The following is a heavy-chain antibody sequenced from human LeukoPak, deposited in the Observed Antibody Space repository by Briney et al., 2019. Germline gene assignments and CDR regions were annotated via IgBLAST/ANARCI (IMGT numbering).Heavy chain of an antibody. CDR1: GGSISSSTYY. V-gene: IGHV4-39*07. CDR2: INHSGST. Sequence: SETLSLTCSVSGGSISSSTYYWSWIRQPPGKGLEWSGDINHSGSTNYNPSLKSRVTISVDTSKSQFSLKLSSVTAADTAVYYCAGGRYYYGSGSYYYYYYYMDVWGKGTTVTVSS. CDR3: AGGRYYYGSGSYYYYYYYMDV. J-gene: IGHJ6*03. D-gene: IGHD3-10*01.